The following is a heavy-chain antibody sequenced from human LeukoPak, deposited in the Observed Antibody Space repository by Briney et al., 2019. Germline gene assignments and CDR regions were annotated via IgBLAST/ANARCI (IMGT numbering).Heavy chain of an antibody. CDR1: GSTFSSYA. CDR3: AKGQTWASVYFDS. V-gene: IGHV3-23*01. CDR2: ISSSGDDT. J-gene: IGHJ4*02. Sequence: GGSLTLSCAASGSTFSSYAMSWVRQAPGKGLEYISAISSSGDDTLYADSVKGRFTISRDNFKNTLYLQMNSLRAEDTAVYYCAKGQTWASVYFDSWGQGTLVTVSS. D-gene: IGHD7-27*01.